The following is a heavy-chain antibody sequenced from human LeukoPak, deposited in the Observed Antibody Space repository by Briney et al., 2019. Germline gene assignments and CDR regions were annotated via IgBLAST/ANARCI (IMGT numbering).Heavy chain of an antibody. V-gene: IGHV3-23*01. CDR2: TSASGGGT. J-gene: IGHJ6*03. D-gene: IGHD1-26*01. CDR3: AKWDENFYYMDV. CDR1: RFTFNRYA. Sequence: PGGSLRLSCAASRFTFNRYAMSWIRQPPGRGLEWVSSTSASGGGTFYRSSVRGRFTISRDNSKDTVFLQMNGLRAEDTAIYFCAKWDENFYYMDVWGQGTTVTVSS.